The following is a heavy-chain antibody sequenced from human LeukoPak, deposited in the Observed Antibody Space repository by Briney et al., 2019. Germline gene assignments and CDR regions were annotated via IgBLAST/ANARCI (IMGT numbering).Heavy chain of an antibody. CDR2: IRSKAYGGTT. V-gene: IGHV3-49*04. D-gene: IGHD7-27*01. CDR1: GFTFGDYA. J-gene: IGHJ4*02. Sequence: GGSLRLSCTASGFTFGDYAMSWVRQAPGKGLEWVGFIRSKAYGGTTEYAASVKGRFTISRDDSKSIAYLQMNSLKTEDTAVYYCTRAQLGTPFDYWGQGTLVTVSS. CDR3: TRAQLGTPFDY.